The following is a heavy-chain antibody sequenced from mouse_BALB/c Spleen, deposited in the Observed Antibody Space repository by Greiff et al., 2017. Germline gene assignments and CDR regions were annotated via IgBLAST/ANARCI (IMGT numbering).Heavy chain of an antibody. Sequence: VKLMESGPGLVAPSQSLSITCTVSGFSLTSYGVHWVRQPPGKGLEWLGVIWAGGSTNYNSALMSRLSISKDNSKSQVFLKMNSLQTDDTAMYYCARELYDKDAMDYWGQGTSVTVSS. V-gene: IGHV2-9*02. CDR3: ARELYDKDAMDY. CDR2: IWAGGST. D-gene: IGHD2-12*01. J-gene: IGHJ4*01. CDR1: GFSLTSYG.